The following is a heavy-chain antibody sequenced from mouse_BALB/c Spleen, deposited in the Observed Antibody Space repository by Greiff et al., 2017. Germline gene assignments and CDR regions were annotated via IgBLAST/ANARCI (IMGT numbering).Heavy chain of an antibody. CDR3: ARDGAYYRYSYYAMDY. D-gene: IGHD2-14*01. J-gene: IGHJ4*01. CDR1: GFSLTSYG. CDR2: IWAGGST. V-gene: IGHV2-9*02. Sequence: VKLMESGPGLVAPSQSLSITCTVSGFSLTSYGVHWVRQPPGKGLEWLGVIWAGGSTNYNSALMSRLSISKDNSKSQVFLKMNSLQTDDTAMYYCARDGAYYRYSYYAMDYWGQGTSVTVSS.